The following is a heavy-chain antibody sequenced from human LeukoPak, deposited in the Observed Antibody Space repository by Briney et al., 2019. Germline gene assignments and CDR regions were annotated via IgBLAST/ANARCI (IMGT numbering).Heavy chain of an antibody. Sequence: SQTLSLTCTVSGDSMSSGSYYWSWIRQHPGKGLEWIGYIFYSGRTYYNPSLKSRLTISIDTSKELFSLNLTSVTAADTAVYYCARSAFTTGRFDYWAQGTLVTVSS. CDR2: IFYSGRT. CDR1: GDSMSSGSYY. V-gene: IGHV4-31*03. J-gene: IGHJ4*02. CDR3: ARSAFTTGRFDY. D-gene: IGHD3-10*01.